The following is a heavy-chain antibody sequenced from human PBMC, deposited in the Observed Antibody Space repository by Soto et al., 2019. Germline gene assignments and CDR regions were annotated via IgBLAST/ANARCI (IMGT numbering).Heavy chain of an antibody. J-gene: IGHJ6*02. V-gene: IGHV3-21*01. CDR3: ARDAKYYYGSGSYKGMDV. Sequence: GGSLRLSCAASGFTFSSYSMNWVRQAPGKGLEWVSSISSSSSYIYYADSVKGRFTISRDNAKNSLYLQMNSLRAEDTAVYYCARDAKYYYGSGSYKGMDVWGQGXTVTVSS. CDR1: GFTFSSYS. CDR2: ISSSSSYI. D-gene: IGHD3-10*01.